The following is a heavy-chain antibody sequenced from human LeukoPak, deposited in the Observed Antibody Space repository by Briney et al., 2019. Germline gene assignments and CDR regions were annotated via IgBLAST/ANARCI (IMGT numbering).Heavy chain of an antibody. CDR3: ARVLLWYRLGAFDI. V-gene: IGHV4-59*01. D-gene: IGHD3-10*01. Sequence: SETLSLTCTVSGGSISSYYWSWIRQPPGKGPEWIGYIYYSGSTNYNPSLKSRVTISVDASKNQFSLKLSSVTAADTAVYYCARVLLWYRLGAFDIWGQGTMVTVSS. CDR1: GGSISSYY. J-gene: IGHJ3*02. CDR2: IYYSGST.